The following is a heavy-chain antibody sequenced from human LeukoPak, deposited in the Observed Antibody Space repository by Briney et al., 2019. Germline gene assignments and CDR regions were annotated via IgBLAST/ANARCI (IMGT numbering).Heavy chain of an antibody. V-gene: IGHV3-53*01. Sequence: GGSLRLSCAASGFTVSNNYMSWVRQAPGKGLEWVSVIYSGGSTYYSDSVKGRFTISRDNSKNTLYLEMNSLRAEDTAVYYCGTSRASTKFDYWGQGTLVTVSS. CDR3: GTSRASTKFDY. CDR1: GFTVSNNY. CDR2: IYSGGST. J-gene: IGHJ4*02. D-gene: IGHD2-21*01.